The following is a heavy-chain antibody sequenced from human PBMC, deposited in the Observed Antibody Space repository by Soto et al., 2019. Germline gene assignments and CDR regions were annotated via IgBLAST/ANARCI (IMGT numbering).Heavy chain of an antibody. D-gene: IGHD3-10*01. CDR2: IYYSGSA. CDR3: ARGVGFGYYYYHMDL. CDR1: GGSVINISDY. Sequence: SETLSLTCTVSGGSVINISDYWIWVRQPPGKGLEWIGYIYYSGSADYNPSLGSRVTISLDTSKNQFSLKLSSVTTADTAVYYCARGVGFGYYYYHMDLWGQGTTVTVS. J-gene: IGHJ6*02. V-gene: IGHV4-61*01.